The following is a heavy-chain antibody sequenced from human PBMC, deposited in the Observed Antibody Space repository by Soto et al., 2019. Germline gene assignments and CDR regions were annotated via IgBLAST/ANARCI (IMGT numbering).Heavy chain of an antibody. CDR1: GFTFSDYY. CDR3: ARAAPLLGDYGDYVDWFDP. D-gene: IGHD4-17*01. CDR2: ISSSGSTI. J-gene: IGHJ5*02. V-gene: IGHV3-11*01. Sequence: QVQLVESGGGLVKPGGSLRLSCAASGFTFSDYYMSWIRQAPGKGLEWVSYISSSGSTIYYADSVKGRFTISRDNAKNSMYLQMNSRRAEDTAVYYCARAAPLLGDYGDYVDWFDPWGQGTLVTVSS.